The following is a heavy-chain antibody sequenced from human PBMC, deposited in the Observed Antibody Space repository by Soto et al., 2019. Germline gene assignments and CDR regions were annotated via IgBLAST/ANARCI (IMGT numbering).Heavy chain of an antibody. J-gene: IGHJ4*02. Sequence: EVQLVESGGGLVQPGGSLRLSCAASGFILSSYEINWVRQAPGKGLEWVSYINPSGTTIYYADSVKGRFTVSRDNAKNSLFLQMSSLRAEDTALYYCARAPVGVGVPAATAYWGQGTLVTVSS. CDR1: GFILSSYE. D-gene: IGHD2-2*01. CDR3: ARAPVGVGVPAATAY. CDR2: INPSGTTI. V-gene: IGHV3-48*03.